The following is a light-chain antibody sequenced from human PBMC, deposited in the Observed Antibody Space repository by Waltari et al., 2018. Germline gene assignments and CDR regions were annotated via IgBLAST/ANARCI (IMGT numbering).Light chain of an antibody. CDR2: DDT. CDR3: HVWDSNTGV. CDR1: NLESKG. V-gene: IGLV3-21*02. J-gene: IGLJ3*02. Sequence: SYVLTQPPSLSVAPGQTAKISCGGNNLESKGMHWYKHKPGQAPLLVIYDDTERPSGIPERFAGSNSGNTASLTISRVDAGDEADYYCHVWDSNTGVFGGGTKLTVL.